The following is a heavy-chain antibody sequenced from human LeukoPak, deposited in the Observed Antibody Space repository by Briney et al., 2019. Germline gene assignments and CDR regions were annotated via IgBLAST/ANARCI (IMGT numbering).Heavy chain of an antibody. Sequence: PSETLSLTCTVSGGSISGYFWSWIRQPAGKGLEWIGRIYSSGSNNYNPSLKSRVTMSLDTSKNHLSLDLSSVTAADTAVYYCAREPTSGREPTSGRPLDYWGQATLVTVSS. V-gene: IGHV4-4*07. CDR3: AREPTSGREPTSGRPLDY. J-gene: IGHJ4*02. CDR1: GGSISGYF. CDR2: IYSSGSN. D-gene: IGHD5-12*01.